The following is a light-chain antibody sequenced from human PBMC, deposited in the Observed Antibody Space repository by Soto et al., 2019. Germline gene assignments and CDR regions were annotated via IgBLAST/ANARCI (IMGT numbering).Light chain of an antibody. Sequence: EIVLTQSPATLSLSSGERATLSCRASQSVNTFLVWYQQKPGQSPRLLIYDTSFRATGIPTRFSGSGSGTGFSLTISSLEPEDFAIYYCQQRSNWPLTFGGGTKVEIK. V-gene: IGKV3-11*01. J-gene: IGKJ4*01. CDR1: QSVNTF. CDR3: QQRSNWPLT. CDR2: DTS.